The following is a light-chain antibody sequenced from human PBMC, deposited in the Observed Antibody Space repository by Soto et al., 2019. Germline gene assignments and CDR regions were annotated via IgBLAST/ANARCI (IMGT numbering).Light chain of an antibody. Sequence: QSALTQPASVSGSPGQSITISCTATSGGVGDFDYVSWYQQHPGEAPKLIIYEVSHRPSGVSDRFSGSKSGDTASLTISGLQVDDEASYYCHSHTTTNSLVFGTGTQLTVL. J-gene: IGLJ1*01. V-gene: IGLV2-14*01. CDR1: SGGVGDFDY. CDR3: HSHTTTNSLV. CDR2: EVS.